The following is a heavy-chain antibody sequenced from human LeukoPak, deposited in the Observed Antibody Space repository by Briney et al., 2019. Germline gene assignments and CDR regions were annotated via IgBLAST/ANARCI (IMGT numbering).Heavy chain of an antibody. D-gene: IGHD3-16*01. V-gene: IGHV4-34*01. CDR1: GGSFSGYY. Sequence: PSETLSLTCAVYGGSFSGYYWSWIRQPPGKGLEWIGEINHSGSTNHNPPLKSRVTISVDTSKNQFSLKLSSVTAADTAVYYCAIPGDPSYYYYYGMDVWGQGTTVTVSS. J-gene: IGHJ6*02. CDR2: INHSGST. CDR3: AIPGDPSYYYYYGMDV.